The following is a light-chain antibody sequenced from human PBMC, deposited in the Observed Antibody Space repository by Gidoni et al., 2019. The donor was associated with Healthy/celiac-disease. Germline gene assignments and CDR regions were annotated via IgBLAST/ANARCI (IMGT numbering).Light chain of an antibody. Sequence: ELVLTQSPATLSLSPGERATHSCRASQSVSSYLAWYQQKPGQAPRLLIYDASNRATGIPARFSGSGSGTDFTLTISSLEPEDFAVYYCQQRSNWPGTFGQGTKVEIK. J-gene: IGKJ1*01. V-gene: IGKV3-11*01. CDR1: QSVSSY. CDR2: DAS. CDR3: QQRSNWPGT.